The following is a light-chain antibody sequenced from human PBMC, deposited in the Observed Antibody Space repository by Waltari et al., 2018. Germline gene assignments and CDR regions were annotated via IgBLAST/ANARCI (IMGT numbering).Light chain of an antibody. CDR2: AND. CDR1: TSNIGNNY. CDR3: GTWDNTLSANTLSAV. V-gene: IGLV1-51*02. J-gene: IGLJ2*01. Sequence: QSVLTQPPSVSAAPGQQVTISCSGSTSNIGNNYFPWYTQFPGAAPKVLIYANDKRTTGIPDRFSGSKSGTSATLAITGLQTGDEADYYCGTWDNTLSANTLSAVFGGGTKVTVL.